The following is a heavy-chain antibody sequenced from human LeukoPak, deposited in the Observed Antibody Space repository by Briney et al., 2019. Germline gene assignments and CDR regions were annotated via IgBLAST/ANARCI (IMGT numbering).Heavy chain of an antibody. CDR1: ALSFSIYE. D-gene: IGHD3-16*01. Sequence: GGSLRLSCAPSALSFSIYEMNWVRQAPGKGLEWVSYISGSGSTIYYADSVKGRFTVSRDNAKNSLYLQMNSLRAEDTAVYYCASGQGGVTYWSQGTLVTVSS. J-gene: IGHJ4*02. V-gene: IGHV3-48*03. CDR2: ISGSGSTI. CDR3: ASGQGGVTY.